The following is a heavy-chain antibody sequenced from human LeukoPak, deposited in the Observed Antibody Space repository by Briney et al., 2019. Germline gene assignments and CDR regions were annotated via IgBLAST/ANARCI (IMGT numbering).Heavy chain of an antibody. CDR2: IYPGDSDT. CDR1: GYSFTSYW. V-gene: IGHV5-51*01. Sequence: GESLKISCKGSGYSFTSYWIGWVRQMPGKGLEWMGIIYPGDSDTSYSPSFQGQVTISADKSISTAYLQWSSLKASDTAMYYCARSGTLGYCSSTSCYIFFDYWGQGTLVTVSS. CDR3: ARSGTLGYCSSTSCYIFFDY. D-gene: IGHD2-2*02. J-gene: IGHJ4*02.